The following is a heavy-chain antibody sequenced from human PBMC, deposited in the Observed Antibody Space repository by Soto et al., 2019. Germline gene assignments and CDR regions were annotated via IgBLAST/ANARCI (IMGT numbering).Heavy chain of an antibody. CDR1: GFTFSSYA. V-gene: IGHV3-23*01. Sequence: GGSLRLSCAASGFTFSSYAMSWVRQAPGKGLEWVSAISGSGGSTYYADSVKGRFTISRDNSKNTLYLQMNSLRAEDKAVYYCAKVVAYELELLGKVDYWGQGTRVNGSS. CDR3: AKVVAYELELLGKVDY. J-gene: IGHJ4*02. CDR2: ISGSGGST. D-gene: IGHD1-26*01.